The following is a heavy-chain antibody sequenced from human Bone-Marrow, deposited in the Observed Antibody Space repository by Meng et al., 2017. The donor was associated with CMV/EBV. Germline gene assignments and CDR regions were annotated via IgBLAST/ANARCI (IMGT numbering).Heavy chain of an antibody. CDR3: ARGLVLCTSRYFLPAFDP. CDR1: GYTFTSYD. J-gene: IGHJ5*02. CDR2: MNPNSGNT. D-gene: IGHD2-2*01. V-gene: IGHV1-8*01. Sequence: ASVKVSCKASGYTFTSYDINWVRQATGQGLEWMGWMNPNSGNTGYAQKFQGRVTITRNTSISTAYMEPSSLRSEDTAVYYCARGLVLCTSRYFLPAFDPWGQGTLVTVSS.